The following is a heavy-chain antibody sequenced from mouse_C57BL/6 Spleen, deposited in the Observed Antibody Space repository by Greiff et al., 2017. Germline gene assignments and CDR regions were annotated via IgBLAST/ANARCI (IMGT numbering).Heavy chain of an antibody. J-gene: IGHJ2*01. Sequence: QVQLQQSGPELVKPGASVKISCKASGYAFSSSWMNWVKQRPGKGLEWIGRIYPGDGDTNYNGKFKGKATLTADKSSSTAYMQLSSLTSEDSAVYFCARSGYGSSYRYCDYWGRGTTLTVSS. D-gene: IGHD1-1*01. CDR1: GYAFSSSW. CDR3: ARSGYGSSYRYCDY. CDR2: IYPGDGDT. V-gene: IGHV1-82*01.